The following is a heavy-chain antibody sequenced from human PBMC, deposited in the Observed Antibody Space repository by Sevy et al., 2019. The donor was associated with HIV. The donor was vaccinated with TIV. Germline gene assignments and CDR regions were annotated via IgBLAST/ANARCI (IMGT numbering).Heavy chain of an antibody. CDR2: ISYDGSNK. V-gene: IGHV3-30*18. Sequence: GGSLRLSCAASGFTFSSYGMHWVRQAPGKGLEWVAVISYDGSNKYYADSVKGRFTISRDNSKNTLYLQMNSLRAEDTAVYYCAKDHLCRYSGSYYGESYYGMDVWGQGTTVTVSS. CDR3: AKDHLCRYSGSYYGESYYGMDV. CDR1: GFTFSSYG. D-gene: IGHD1-26*01. J-gene: IGHJ6*02.